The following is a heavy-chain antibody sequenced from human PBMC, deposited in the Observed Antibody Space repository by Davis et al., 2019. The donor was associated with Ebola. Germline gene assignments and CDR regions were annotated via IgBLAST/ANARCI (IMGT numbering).Heavy chain of an antibody. Sequence: PSETLSLTCTVSGGSISSHYWTWIRQPPGKGLEWIGYIYHSGSTYYNPSLKSRVTISVGTSKNQFSLKLSSVTTADTAVYYCARERKGDGYAGCDYWGQGTLVTVSS. CDR3: ARERKGDGYAGCDY. J-gene: IGHJ4*02. V-gene: IGHV4-59*11. CDR1: GGSISSHY. CDR2: IYHSGST. D-gene: IGHD5-24*01.